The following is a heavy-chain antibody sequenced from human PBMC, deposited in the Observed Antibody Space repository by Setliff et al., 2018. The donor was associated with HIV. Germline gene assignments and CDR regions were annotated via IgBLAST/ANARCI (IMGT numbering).Heavy chain of an antibody. D-gene: IGHD2-15*01. CDR1: GFTFSDYW. V-gene: IGHV3-7*03. Sequence: GGSLRLSCAASGFTFSDYWMTWFRQAPGKGLEWVANINQDGSAKYYVDSVKGRFTISRDNAQNSLYLQMNSLRAEDTAVYYCARGVVVVVATTDAFDIWGQGTMVTVSS. J-gene: IGHJ3*02. CDR3: ARGVVVVVATTDAFDI. CDR2: INQDGSAK.